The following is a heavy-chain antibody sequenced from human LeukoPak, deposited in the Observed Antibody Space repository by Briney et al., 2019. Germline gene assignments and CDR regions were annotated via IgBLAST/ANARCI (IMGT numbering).Heavy chain of an antibody. CDR1: EFTFVDYA. Sequence: PGGSLRLSCAPPEFTFVDYAIHWFRQAPGKGLNWVSGISWNSGSIGYADSVKGRFTISRDNAKNSLYLQMNSLRAEDTALYYCAKVGSGSSSWNWFDPWGQGTLVTVSS. D-gene: IGHD6-13*01. CDR3: AKVGSGSSSWNWFDP. CDR2: ISWNSGSI. J-gene: IGHJ5*02. V-gene: IGHV3-9*01.